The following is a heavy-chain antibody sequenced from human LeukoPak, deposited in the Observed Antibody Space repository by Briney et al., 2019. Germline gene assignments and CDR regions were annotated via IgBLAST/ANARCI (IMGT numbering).Heavy chain of an antibody. CDR2: INPNSGDT. CDR1: GYTFTGYY. CDR3: ARKKIEVVATYDY. J-gene: IGHJ4*02. Sequence: GASVKVSCKPSGYTFTGYYIHWVRQAPGQGLEWMGWINPNSGDTNLAQNFQGRVTMTRDTSISTAYMELSSLTSDDTAVYYCARKKIEVVATYDYWGQGTLVTVSS. D-gene: IGHD5-12*01. V-gene: IGHV1-2*02.